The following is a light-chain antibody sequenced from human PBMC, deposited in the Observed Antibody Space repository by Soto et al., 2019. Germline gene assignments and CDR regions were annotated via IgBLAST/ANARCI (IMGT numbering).Light chain of an antibody. Sequence: DIQMTQSPSSLSASVGDSVTITCRASQSISNYLNWYQQKPGKAPKLLVYAASSLQSGVPSRFSGSGSGTDFTLTISSLQPEAFATYYCQQSYSTPFTFGPGTKVDI. V-gene: IGKV1-39*01. J-gene: IGKJ3*01. CDR2: AAS. CDR1: QSISNY. CDR3: QQSYSTPFT.